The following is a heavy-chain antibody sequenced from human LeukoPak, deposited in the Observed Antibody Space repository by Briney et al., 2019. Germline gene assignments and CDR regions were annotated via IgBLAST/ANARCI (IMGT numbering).Heavy chain of an antibody. Sequence: SVKVSCKASGFTFTSSAVQWVRQARGQRLEWIGWIVVGSGNTNYAQKFQERVTITRDMSTSTAYMELSSLRSEDTAVYFCAAVLLSSPVSFEFLEWLLAYDAFDIWGQGTMVTVSS. D-gene: IGHD3-3*01. CDR1: GFTFTSSA. J-gene: IGHJ3*02. V-gene: IGHV1-58*01. CDR2: IVVGSGNT. CDR3: AAVLLSSPVSFEFLEWLLAYDAFDI.